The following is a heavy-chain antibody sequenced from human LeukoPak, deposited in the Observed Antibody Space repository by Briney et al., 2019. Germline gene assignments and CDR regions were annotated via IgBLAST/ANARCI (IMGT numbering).Heavy chain of an antibody. CDR3: AREDTMVRGVGFDY. D-gene: IGHD3-10*01. CDR2: INHSGST. CDR1: GGSISSYY. Sequence: SETLSLTCTVSGGSISSYYWSWIRQPPGKGLEWIGEINHSGSTNYNPSLESRVTISVDTSKNQFSLRLSSVTAADTAVYYCAREDTMVRGVGFDYWGQGTLVTVSS. V-gene: IGHV4-34*01. J-gene: IGHJ4*02.